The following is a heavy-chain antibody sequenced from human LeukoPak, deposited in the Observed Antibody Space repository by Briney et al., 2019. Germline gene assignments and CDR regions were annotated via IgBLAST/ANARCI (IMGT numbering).Heavy chain of an antibody. V-gene: IGHV4-59*01. CDR2: IHCSGTT. CDR3: ARAVSGYYYSLDY. Sequence: SETLSLPCTVSGGSISYYYWSWIRQSPAKGLEWIGHIHCSGTTNYNPSLKSRVTISVDTSKNQFSLELNSVAAADTAVYYCARAVSGYYYSLDYWGQGTLVTVSS. D-gene: IGHD3-22*01. J-gene: IGHJ4*02. CDR1: GGSISYYY.